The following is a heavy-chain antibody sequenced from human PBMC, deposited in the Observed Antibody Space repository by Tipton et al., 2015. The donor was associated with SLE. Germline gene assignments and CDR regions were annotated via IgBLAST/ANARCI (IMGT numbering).Heavy chain of an antibody. J-gene: IGHJ3*02. D-gene: IGHD3-22*01. V-gene: IGHV3-74*01. Sequence: GSLRLSCATSGFTFSRFWMHWVRQVPGKGLVWVSRINSDGTTTYYADSVKGRFTITRDNAKNLLFLQMNDLRAEDTGIYYCASPTHYYDRLGLSSGAFDIWGRGTPVTVSS. CDR1: GFTFSRFW. CDR3: ASPTHYYDRLGLSSGAFDI. CDR2: INSDGTTT.